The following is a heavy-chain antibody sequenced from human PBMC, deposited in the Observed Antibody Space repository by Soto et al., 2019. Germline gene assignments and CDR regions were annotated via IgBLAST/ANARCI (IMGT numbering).Heavy chain of an antibody. D-gene: IGHD1-7*01. Sequence: GESLKISCKGSGYSFTSYWISWVRQMPGKGLEWMGRIDPSDSYTNYSPSFQGHVTISADKSISTAYLQWSSLKASDTAMYYCARHYRPYNWNYGAYYYYGMDVWGQGTKVTVSS. CDR1: GYSFTSYW. CDR2: IDPSDSYT. CDR3: ARHYRPYNWNYGAYYYYGMDV. J-gene: IGHJ6*02. V-gene: IGHV5-10-1*01.